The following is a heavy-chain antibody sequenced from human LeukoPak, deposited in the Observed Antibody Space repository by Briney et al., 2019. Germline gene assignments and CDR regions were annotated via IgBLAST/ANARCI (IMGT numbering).Heavy chain of an antibody. CDR2: IYSGGST. D-gene: IGHD5-24*01. Sequence: GGSLRLSCAASGFTVSSNDMSWVRQAPGKGLECISVIYSGGSTDYADSVKGRLTISRDNSKNTLYLQMNSLRAEDTAVYFCAKDVFRWAFDIWGQGKMVTVSS. V-gene: IGHV3-53*01. CDR1: GFTVSSND. CDR3: AKDVFRWAFDI. J-gene: IGHJ3*02.